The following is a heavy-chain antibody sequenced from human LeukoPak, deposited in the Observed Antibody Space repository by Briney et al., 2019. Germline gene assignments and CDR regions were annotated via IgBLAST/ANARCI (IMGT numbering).Heavy chain of an antibody. CDR2: IYGDGRNP. Sequence: GSLRLSCVASGFTFSTYWLHWIRQAPGKGLEWVSRIYGDGRNPNYADSVKGRFTIFGDSAKSTLYLQMNSLRVEDAAVYYCAVDTIFAAREPWGQGTQVTVSS. V-gene: IGHV3-74*01. J-gene: IGHJ4*02. D-gene: IGHD3-3*01. CDR1: GFTFSTYW. CDR3: AVDTIFAAREP.